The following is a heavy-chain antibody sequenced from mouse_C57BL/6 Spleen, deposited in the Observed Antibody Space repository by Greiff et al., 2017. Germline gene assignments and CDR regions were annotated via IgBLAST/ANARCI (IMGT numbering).Heavy chain of an antibody. Sequence: EVKVVESGPGMVKPSQSLSLTCTVTGYSITSGYDWHWIRHFPGNKLEWMGYISYSGSTNYNPSLKSRISITHDTSKNHFFLKLNSVTTEDTATYYCARSGGNFWYFDVWGTGTTVTVSS. J-gene: IGHJ1*03. CDR2: ISYSGST. V-gene: IGHV3-1*01. CDR1: GYSITSGYD. D-gene: IGHD2-1*01. CDR3: ARSGGNFWYFDV.